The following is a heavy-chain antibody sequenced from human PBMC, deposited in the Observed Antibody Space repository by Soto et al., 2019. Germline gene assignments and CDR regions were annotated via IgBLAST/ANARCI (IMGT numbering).Heavy chain of an antibody. J-gene: IGHJ3*02. CDR2: MNPKSGGA. D-gene: IGHD5-18*01. CDR1: GYTFTDYY. V-gene: IGHV1-2*02. Sequence: ASVKVSCKTSGYTFTDYYTHWVRQAPGQGLEWMGWMNPKSGGAYFAQKFQGRVTLTRDTSIGTAYIEVNSLTSDDPAVYFCTRENIENSYGLYDAFDIWGQGTTVT. CDR3: TRENIENSYGLYDAFDI.